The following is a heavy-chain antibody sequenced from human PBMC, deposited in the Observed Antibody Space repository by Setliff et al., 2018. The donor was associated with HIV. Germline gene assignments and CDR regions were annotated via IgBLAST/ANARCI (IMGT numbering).Heavy chain of an antibody. D-gene: IGHD3-22*01. J-gene: IGHJ4*03. Sequence: PSETLSLTCAVYGESFSGYSWTWIRQPPGKGLEWLGEINHSGSAKYNPALKSRVTTSVDTSKNQFSLRLSSETAADTAVYYCARVPHYYDSSGSQGYFDYWVPETLLVTVSS. CDR1: GESFSGYS. CDR3: ARVPHYYDSSGSQGYFDY. V-gene: IGHV4-34*01. CDR2: INHSGSA.